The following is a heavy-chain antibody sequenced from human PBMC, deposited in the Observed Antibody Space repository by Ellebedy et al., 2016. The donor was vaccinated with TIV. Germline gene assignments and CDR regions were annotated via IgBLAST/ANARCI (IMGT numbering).Heavy chain of an antibody. CDR1: GGSISSYY. J-gene: IGHJ5*02. Sequence: MPSETLSLTCTVSGGSISSYYWSWIRQPPGKGLEWIGYIYYSGSTYYNPSLKSRVTISVDTSKNQFSLKLSSVTAADTAVYYCASLPAGVVPAAIVSLYPQKDNWFDPWGQGTLVTVSS. V-gene: IGHV4-59*08. CDR3: ASLPAGVVPAAIVSLYPQKDNWFDP. CDR2: IYYSGST. D-gene: IGHD2-2*02.